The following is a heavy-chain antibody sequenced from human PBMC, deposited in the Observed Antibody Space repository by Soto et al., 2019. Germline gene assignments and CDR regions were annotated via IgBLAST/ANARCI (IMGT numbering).Heavy chain of an antibody. CDR3: ARDLAAALMIV. V-gene: IGHV4-34*01. CDR1: GGSFSDYY. Sequence: QVPLQQWGAGLLKPSETLSLTCAVYGGSFSDYYWSWIRQPPGKGLEWIGEINHSGSTNYNPSLTSRGTISVDTSKNHFSLKLSSVTAADTAVYYGARDLAAALMIVWGQGTMVTVSS. D-gene: IGHD6-13*01. J-gene: IGHJ3*01. CDR2: INHSGST.